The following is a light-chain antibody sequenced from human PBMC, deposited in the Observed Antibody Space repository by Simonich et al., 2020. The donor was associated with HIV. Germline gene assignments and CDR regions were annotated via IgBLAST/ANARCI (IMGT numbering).Light chain of an antibody. CDR1: QSVNSN. Sequence: EIVLTQSPATLSLSPGERATLSCRASQSVNSNLAWYQQKPGQAPRLLIYGASTRATGIPARFSGSGSGTEFTLTISTMQSEDFAVYYCQQYNNRPLTFGGGTKVEIK. CDR2: GAS. J-gene: IGKJ4*01. V-gene: IGKV3-15*01. CDR3: QQYNNRPLT.